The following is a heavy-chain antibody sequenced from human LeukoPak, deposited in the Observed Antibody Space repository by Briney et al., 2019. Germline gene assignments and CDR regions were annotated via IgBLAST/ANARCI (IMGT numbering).Heavy chain of an antibody. J-gene: IGHJ4*02. Sequence: ASVKVSCKASGYTFTSYDFNWVRQATGQRPEWMGWMSPNSGDTGYAQKFQDRVTMTRNTSMSTAYMELSSLRSDDTAVYYCARGPPNWGYDYWGPGTLVTVSS. CDR2: MSPNSGDT. V-gene: IGHV1-8*01. CDR1: GYTFTSYD. CDR3: ARGPPNWGYDY. D-gene: IGHD7-27*01.